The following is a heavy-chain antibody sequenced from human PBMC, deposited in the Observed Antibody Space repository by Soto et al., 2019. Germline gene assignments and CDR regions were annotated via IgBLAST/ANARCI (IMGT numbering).Heavy chain of an antibody. D-gene: IGHD2-2*01. CDR2: IIPIFGTA. CDR1: GGTFSSYA. V-gene: IGHV1-69*01. CDR3: ARSSSLPVPPLLYFDY. Sequence: QVQLVQSGAEVKKPGSSVKVSCKASGGTFSSYAISWVRQAPGQGLEWMGGIIPIFGTANYAQKFQGRVTITADESTSTAYMGLSSLRSEDTAVYYCARSSSLPVPPLLYFDYWGQGTLVTVSS. J-gene: IGHJ4*02.